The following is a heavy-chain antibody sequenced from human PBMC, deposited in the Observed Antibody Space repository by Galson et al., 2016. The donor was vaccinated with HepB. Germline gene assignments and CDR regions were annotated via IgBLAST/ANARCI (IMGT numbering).Heavy chain of an antibody. CDR1: GFTFDDYT. J-gene: IGHJ3*02. Sequence: SLRLSCAAFGFTFDDYTMHWVRQAPGKGLEWLSLITWDGLSPAYADSVKGRFTISRDTSRNTLYLQMDSLRADDTAIYYCEGFPDPLDNWGLGTMVTVS. V-gene: IGHV3-43*01. CDR3: EGFPDPLDN. CDR2: ITWDGLSP.